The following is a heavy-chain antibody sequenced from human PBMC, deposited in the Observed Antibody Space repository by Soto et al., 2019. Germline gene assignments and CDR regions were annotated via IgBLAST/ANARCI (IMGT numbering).Heavy chain of an antibody. CDR3: AMAAGSYSRGEGSDFDF. Sequence: ASVKVSCKASGYSFTGYHMHWVRQAPGQGLEWMGRIDPNTGVTRYNQKFQGRVTMTTDTFASTAYMELRGLRFDDSAVYYCAMAAGSYSRGEGSDFDFWGQGTPVTVSS. D-gene: IGHD3-22*01. CDR1: GYSFTGYH. V-gene: IGHV1-2*02. J-gene: IGHJ4*02. CDR2: IDPNTGVT.